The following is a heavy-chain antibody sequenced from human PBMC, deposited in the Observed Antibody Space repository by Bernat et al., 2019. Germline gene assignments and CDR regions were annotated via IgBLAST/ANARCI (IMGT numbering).Heavy chain of an antibody. D-gene: IGHD4-23*01. V-gene: IGHV3-30*01. Sequence: QVQLVESGGGVVQPGRSLRLSCAASGFTFSSYAMHWVRQAPGKGLEWVAVISYDGSNKYYADSVKGRFTISRDNSKNTLYLQMNSLRAEDTAVYYCARGLRWGIDAFDIWGQGTMVTVSS. CDR3: ARGLRWGIDAFDI. J-gene: IGHJ3*02. CDR2: ISYDGSNK. CDR1: GFTFSSYA.